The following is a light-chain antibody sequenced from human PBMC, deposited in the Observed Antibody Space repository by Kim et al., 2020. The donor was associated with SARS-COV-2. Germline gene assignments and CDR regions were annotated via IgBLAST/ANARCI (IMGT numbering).Light chain of an antibody. CDR1: QSVLYSSNNKNY. V-gene: IGKV4-1*01. CDR3: QQYYSSPT. CDR2: WAS. J-gene: IGKJ2*01. Sequence: DIGMNQSPDSLAVSLGERATINCKSSQSVLYSSNNKNYLAWYQQKPGQPPKLLISWASTRESGVPDRFSGGGSGTDFTLTISSLQPEDMAVYYCQQYYSSPTFGQGTKLEI.